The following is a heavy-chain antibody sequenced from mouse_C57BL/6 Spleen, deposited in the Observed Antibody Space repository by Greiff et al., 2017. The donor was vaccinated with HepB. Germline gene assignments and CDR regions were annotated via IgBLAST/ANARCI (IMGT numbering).Heavy chain of an antibody. Sequence: EVQLQQSGPELVKPGASVKIPCKASGYTFTDYNMDWVKQSHGKSLEWIGDINPNNGGTIYNQKFKGKATLTVDKSSSTAYMELRSLTSEDTAVYYCAREVIHVYSYYFDYWGQGTTLTVSS. V-gene: IGHV1-18*01. D-gene: IGHD1-1*01. CDR3: AREVIHVYSYYFDY. CDR1: GYTFTDYN. CDR2: INPNNGGT. J-gene: IGHJ2*01.